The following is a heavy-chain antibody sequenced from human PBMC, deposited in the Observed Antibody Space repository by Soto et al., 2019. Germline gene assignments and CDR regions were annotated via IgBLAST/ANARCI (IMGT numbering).Heavy chain of an antibody. CDR3: VRFVKFGATWSCGIVY. Sequence: LSLTCTVSGGSLSSGSYYWSWIRQPPGKGLEWIGYTYYSGSTTYNPSLKSRVTISVDTSKNQFSLKLTSVTAEDTAMYYCVRFVKFGATWSCGIVYWGQGIPVTVS. CDR2: TYYSGST. D-gene: IGHD2-8*02. CDR1: GGSLSSGSYY. V-gene: IGHV4-61*01. J-gene: IGHJ4*02.